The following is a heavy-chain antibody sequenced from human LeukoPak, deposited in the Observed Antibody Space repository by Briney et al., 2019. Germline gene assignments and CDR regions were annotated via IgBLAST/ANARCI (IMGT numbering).Heavy chain of an antibody. J-gene: IGHJ4*02. CDR3: AKEGIDYGDYFCDY. Sequence: GGSLRLSCAASGFTFSSYAMSWVRQAPGKGLEWVSAISGSGGSTYYADSVKGRFTISRDNSKSTLYLQMNSLRAEDTAVYYCAKEGIDYGDYFCDYWGRGTLVTVSS. CDR2: ISGSGGST. D-gene: IGHD4-17*01. V-gene: IGHV3-23*01. CDR1: GFTFSSYA.